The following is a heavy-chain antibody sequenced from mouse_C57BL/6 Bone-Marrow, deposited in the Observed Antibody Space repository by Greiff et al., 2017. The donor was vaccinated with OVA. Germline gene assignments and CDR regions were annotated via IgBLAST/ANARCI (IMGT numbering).Heavy chain of an antibody. CDR2: IHPNSGST. CDR1: GYTFTSYW. D-gene: IGHD2-5*01. CDR3: ARGGFYYSNYVGWYFDV. Sequence: QVQLQQPGAELVKPGASVKLSCKTSGYTFTSYWTHWVKQRPGQGLEWIGMIHPNSGSTNYNEKFKSKATLTVDKSSSTAYMQLSSLTSEDSAVYYCARGGFYYSNYVGWYFDVWGTGTTVTVSS. V-gene: IGHV1-64*01. J-gene: IGHJ1*03.